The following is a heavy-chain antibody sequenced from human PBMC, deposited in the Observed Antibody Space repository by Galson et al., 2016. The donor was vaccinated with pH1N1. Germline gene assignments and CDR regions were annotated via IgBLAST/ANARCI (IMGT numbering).Heavy chain of an antibody. J-gene: IGHJ3*02. CDR2: IYLGGSLI. Sequence: QSGAEVKKPGESPKISCKGSGYRFPSSWIGWVRQMPGKGLEWMGIIYLGGSLIRYRPSFQGQVTISADKSVNIVYLEWVSLKASDTAMYYCARQNDYGDSRGDAFDIWGQGTMVTVSS. CDR3: ARQNDYGDSRGDAFDI. V-gene: IGHV5-51*01. D-gene: IGHD4-17*01. CDR1: GYRFPSSW.